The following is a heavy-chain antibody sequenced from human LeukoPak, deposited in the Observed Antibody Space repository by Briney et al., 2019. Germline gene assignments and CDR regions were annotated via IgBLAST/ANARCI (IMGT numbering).Heavy chain of an antibody. V-gene: IGHV4-59*01. Sequence: SETLSLTCTVSGGSIRPNYWSWIRQAPGKGLEWIGYVYHSGRTNVGPSLKSRATILVDRSKNHFSLKLTSVTAADTAVYYCAKMGGRYYDSSTYEPNWFDHWGQGIQVTVSS. D-gene: IGHD3-22*01. CDR2: VYHSGRT. CDR1: GGSIRPNY. J-gene: IGHJ5*02. CDR3: AKMGGRYYDSSTYEPNWFDH.